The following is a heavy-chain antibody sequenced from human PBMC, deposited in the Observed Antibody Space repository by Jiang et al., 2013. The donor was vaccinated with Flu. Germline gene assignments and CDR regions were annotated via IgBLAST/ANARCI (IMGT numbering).Heavy chain of an antibody. CDR3: ARLSPGFDY. V-gene: IGHV3-74*01. CDR2: INSDGSST. Sequence: VWVSRINSDGSSTSYADSVKGRFTISRDNAKNTLYLQMNSLRAEDTAVYYCARLSPGFDYWGQGTLVTVSS. J-gene: IGHJ4*02.